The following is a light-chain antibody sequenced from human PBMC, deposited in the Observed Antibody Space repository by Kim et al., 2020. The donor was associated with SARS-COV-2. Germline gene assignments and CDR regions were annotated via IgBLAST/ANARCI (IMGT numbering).Light chain of an antibody. Sequence: PGQSVTISCTGTSSVVGGYNYVSWYQQHPGKAPKLMIYDVSKRPSGVPDRFSGSKSGNTASLTISGLQAEDEADYYCCSYAGSYTVFGGGTQLTVL. CDR3: CSYAGSYTV. J-gene: IGLJ3*02. V-gene: IGLV2-11*01. CDR1: SSVVGGYNY. CDR2: DVS.